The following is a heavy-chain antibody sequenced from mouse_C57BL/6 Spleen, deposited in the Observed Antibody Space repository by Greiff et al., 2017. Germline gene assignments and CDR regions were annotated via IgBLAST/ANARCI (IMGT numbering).Heavy chain of an antibody. J-gene: IGHJ1*03. CDR3: ANYGNADSDWYFDV. V-gene: IGHV3-6*01. D-gene: IGHD2-1*01. Sequence: EVQLVESGPGLVKPSQSLSLTCSVTGYSITSGYYWNWIRQFPGNKLEWMGYISYDGSNNYNQSLKNRITITRDTSKNQFFLKLNSVTTEDTATYDCANYGNADSDWYFDVWGTGTTVTVSS. CDR1: GYSITSGYY. CDR2: ISYDGSN.